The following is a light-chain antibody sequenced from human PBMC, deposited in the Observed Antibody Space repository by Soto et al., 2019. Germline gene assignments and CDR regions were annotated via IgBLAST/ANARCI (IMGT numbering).Light chain of an antibody. CDR3: QQYGSFPWT. J-gene: IGKJ1*01. CDR1: QSMSTW. Sequence: DIQMTQSPSTLSASVGDRVTITCRASQSMSTWLAWYQQKPGKAPNLLIYKASSLGIGVPSRFSDSGSGAEFTLAISSLQPDDFATYYCQQYGSFPWTFGQGNKVELK. V-gene: IGKV1-5*03. CDR2: KAS.